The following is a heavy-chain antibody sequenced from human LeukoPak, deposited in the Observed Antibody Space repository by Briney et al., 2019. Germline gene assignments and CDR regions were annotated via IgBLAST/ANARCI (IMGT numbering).Heavy chain of an antibody. Sequence: ASVKVSCKASGGTFSSYTISWVRQAPGQGLEWMGRIIPILGMANYAQKFQGRVTITADKSTSTAYMELSSLRSEDTAVYYCASALVSISSSPLRDVWGQGTTVTVSS. CDR2: IIPILGMA. CDR3: ASALVSISSSPLRDV. J-gene: IGHJ6*02. CDR1: GGTFSSYT. V-gene: IGHV1-69*02. D-gene: IGHD6-13*01.